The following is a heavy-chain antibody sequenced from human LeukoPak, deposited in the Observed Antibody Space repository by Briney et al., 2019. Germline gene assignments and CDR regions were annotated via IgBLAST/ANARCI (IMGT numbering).Heavy chain of an antibody. V-gene: IGHV4-59*01. CDR1: GGSFSGYY. D-gene: IGHD6-25*01. Sequence: PSETLSLTCAVYGGSFSGYYWSWIRQPPGKGLEWIGYIYYSGSTNYNPSLKSRVTISVDTSKNQFSLKLSSVTAADTAVYYCAREESGLDYWGQGTLVTVFS. J-gene: IGHJ4*02. CDR2: IYYSGST. CDR3: AREESGLDY.